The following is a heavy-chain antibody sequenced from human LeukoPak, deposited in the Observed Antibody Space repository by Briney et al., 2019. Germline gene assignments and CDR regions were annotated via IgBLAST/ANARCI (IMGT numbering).Heavy chain of an antibody. D-gene: IGHD3-22*01. Sequence: GASVKVSCKASGGIFSSYAISWVRQAPGQGLEWMGGIIPIFGTANYAQKFQGRVTITADESTSTAYMELSSLRSEDTAVYYCARSLYYYDSSGYSIDYWGQGTLVTVSS. V-gene: IGHV1-69*13. CDR3: ARSLYYYDSSGYSIDY. J-gene: IGHJ4*02. CDR1: GGIFSSYA. CDR2: IIPIFGTA.